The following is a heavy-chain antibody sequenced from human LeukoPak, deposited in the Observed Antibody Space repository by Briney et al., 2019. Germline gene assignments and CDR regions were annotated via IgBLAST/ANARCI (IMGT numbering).Heavy chain of an antibody. D-gene: IGHD6-19*01. J-gene: IGHJ4*02. V-gene: IGHV4-59*01. CDR2: IYYSGST. CDR3: AKGGHSSGWYHDY. CDR1: GGSFSGYY. Sequence: SETLSLTCAVYGGSFSGYYWSWIRQPPGRGLEWIGYIYYSGSTNYNPSLKSRVTISVDTSKNQFSLKLSSVTAADTAVYYCAKGGHSSGWYHDYWGQGTLVTVSS.